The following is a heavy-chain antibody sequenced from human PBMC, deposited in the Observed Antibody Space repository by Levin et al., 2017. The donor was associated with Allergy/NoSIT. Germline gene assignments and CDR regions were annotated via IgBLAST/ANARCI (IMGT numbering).Heavy chain of an antibody. CDR1: GFTFSNAW. J-gene: IGHJ4*02. CDR2: IKSKTDGGTT. D-gene: IGHD3-3*01. Sequence: GGSLRLSCAASGFTFSNAWMSWVRQAPGKGLEWVGRIKSKTDGGTTDYAAPVKGRFTISRDDSKNTLYLQMNSLKTEDTAVYYCTSQITIFGVVIPRDYYWGQGTLVTVSS. CDR3: TSQITIFGVVIPRDYY. V-gene: IGHV3-15*01.